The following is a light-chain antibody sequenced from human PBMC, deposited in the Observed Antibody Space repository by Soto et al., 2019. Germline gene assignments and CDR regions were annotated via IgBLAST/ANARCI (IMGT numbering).Light chain of an antibody. CDR1: QSVLAGSNNRNP. CDR2: WAS. CDR3: QQQLTIPFT. J-gene: IGKJ3*01. Sequence: DIVMTQSPGSLAVSLGERATINCKSSQSVLAGSNNRNPLEWYQQKPGQPPKLLIYWASTRESGVPDRFTGSGSGTDFTLTISSLQAEDVAVYYCQQQLTIPFTFGPGTKVDIK. V-gene: IGKV4-1*01.